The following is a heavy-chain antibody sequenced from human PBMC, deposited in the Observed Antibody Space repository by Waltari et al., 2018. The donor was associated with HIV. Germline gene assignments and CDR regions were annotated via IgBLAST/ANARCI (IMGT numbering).Heavy chain of an antibody. CDR3: AGDDTSMTTVTSPDY. D-gene: IGHD4-17*01. CDR1: GFSFSSYG. V-gene: IGHV3-33*01. Sequence: QVQLVESGGGVVQPGRSLRLSCAASGFSFSSYGRHWVRQAPGKGLEEVGVIWLDGSNEYHADTVKGRFAICRDNSKNTLYLQMNSLRAEDTAVYYCAGDDTSMTTVTSPDYWGQGTLVTVAS. J-gene: IGHJ4*02. CDR2: IWLDGSNE.